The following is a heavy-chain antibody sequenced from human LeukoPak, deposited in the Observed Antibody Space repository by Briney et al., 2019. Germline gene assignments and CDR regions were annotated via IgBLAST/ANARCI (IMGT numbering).Heavy chain of an antibody. Sequence: ASVKVSCKASGGTFSSYAISWVRQAPGQGLEWMGGIIPIFGTANYAQKFQGRVTITADESTSTAYMELSSLRSEDTAVYYCARASYYGSGRILGEYYFDYWGQGTLVTVSS. CDR1: GGTFSSYA. CDR3: ARASYYGSGRILGEYYFDY. V-gene: IGHV1-69*01. D-gene: IGHD3-10*01. CDR2: IIPIFGTA. J-gene: IGHJ4*02.